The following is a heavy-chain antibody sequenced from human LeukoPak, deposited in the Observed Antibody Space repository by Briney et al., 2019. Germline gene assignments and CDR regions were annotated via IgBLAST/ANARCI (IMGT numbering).Heavy chain of an antibody. V-gene: IGHV5-51*01. CDR2: IYPADSDT. CDR3: ARQASSWRFDY. CDR1: GYSFNGYW. D-gene: IGHD6-13*01. J-gene: IGHJ4*02. Sequence: GESLKISCRGSGYSFNGYWIGWVRQMPGKDLEWMGIIYPADSDTRYSPSFQGQVTLSVDKSISTAYLQWSSLKASDTAMYYCARQASSWRFDYWGQGTLVTVSS.